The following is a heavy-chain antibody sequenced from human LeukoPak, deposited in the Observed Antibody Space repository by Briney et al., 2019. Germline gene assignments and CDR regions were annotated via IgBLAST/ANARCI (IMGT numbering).Heavy chain of an antibody. D-gene: IGHD2-15*01. CDR2: ISAYNGNT. J-gene: IGHJ6*04. CDR3: ARSPDGYCSGGSCYSVGWGNGMDV. CDR1: GYTFTSYG. Sequence: GASVKVSCKASGYTFTSYGISWVRQAPGQGLEWTGWISAYNGNTNYAQKLQGRVTMTTDTSTSTAYMELRSLRSDDTAVYYCARSPDGYCSGGSCYSVGWGNGMDVWGKGTTVTVSS. V-gene: IGHV1-18*04.